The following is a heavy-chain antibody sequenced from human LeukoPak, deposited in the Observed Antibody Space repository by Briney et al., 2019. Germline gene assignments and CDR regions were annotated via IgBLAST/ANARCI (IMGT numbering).Heavy chain of an antibody. CDR1: GFTFSSYS. Sequence: GGSLRLSCAASGFTFSSYSMNWVRQAPGKGLEWVSSISSSSSYIYYADLVKGRFTISRDNAKDSLYLQMNSLRAEDTAVYYCAGGVEVAVPFDYWGQGTLVTVSS. J-gene: IGHJ4*02. V-gene: IGHV3-21*01. CDR3: AGGVEVAVPFDY. D-gene: IGHD6-19*01. CDR2: ISSSSSYI.